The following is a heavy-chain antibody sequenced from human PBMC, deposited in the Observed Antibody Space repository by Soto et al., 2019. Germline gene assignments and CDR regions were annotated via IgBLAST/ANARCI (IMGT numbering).Heavy chain of an antibody. J-gene: IGHJ5*02. Sequence: GESLKISCAASGFTFSTYIMNWVRQAPVKGLEWVSYISFSSTTIYYADSVKGRFTISRDNAKNALYLQMNSLRDEDTSVYYCARDNGMEGCFDPCGGLTLVPICS. V-gene: IGHV3-48*02. CDR1: GFTFSTYI. CDR3: ARDNGMEGCFDP. D-gene: IGHD2-8*01. CDR2: ISFSSTTI.